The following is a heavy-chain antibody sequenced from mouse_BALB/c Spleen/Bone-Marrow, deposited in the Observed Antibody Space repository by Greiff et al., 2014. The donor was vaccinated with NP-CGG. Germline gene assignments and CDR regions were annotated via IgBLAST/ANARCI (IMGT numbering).Heavy chain of an antibody. D-gene: IGHD3-1*01. CDR1: GYTFGSYW. CDR2: ILPGSGNT. Sequence: QVQLQQPGAELMKPGASVKVSCKATGYTFGSYWIEWVKQRPGHGLEWIGEILPGSGNTNYNEKFKGKATFTADTSSNTAYMQLSSLTSEDSAVYYCARWAFDAWFAYWGQGTLVTVSA. CDR3: ARWAFDAWFAY. V-gene: IGHV1-9*01. J-gene: IGHJ3*01.